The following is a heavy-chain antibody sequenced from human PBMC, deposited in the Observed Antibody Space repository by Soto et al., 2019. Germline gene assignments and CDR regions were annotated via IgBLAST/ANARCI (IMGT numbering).Heavy chain of an antibody. J-gene: IGHJ4*02. Sequence: EVQLLESGGGVAQPGGSLRLSCAASGFTFSNSAMSWVRQAPGKGLEWVSTISGGSGATSYADPVKGRFIVSRDDSRTTLYLQMNSLRAEDTALYYCARGASTFDYWGQGRPVIVSS. CDR3: ARGASTFDY. D-gene: IGHD2-2*01. V-gene: IGHV3-23*01. CDR1: GFTFSNSA. CDR2: ISGGSGAT.